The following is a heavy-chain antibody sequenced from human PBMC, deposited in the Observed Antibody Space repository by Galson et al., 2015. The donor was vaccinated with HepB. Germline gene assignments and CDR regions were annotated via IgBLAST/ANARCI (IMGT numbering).Heavy chain of an antibody. J-gene: IGHJ6*02. Sequence: ETLSLTCSVSGASISISTFYWVWIRQTPVKGLAWIGNVHSSGVTYYNPSLNNRVTISGDTAKNQFSLRVRSATAADTAVYYCVRALGGSYFYGMDVWGQGTTVIVSS. CDR2: VHSSGVT. CDR3: VRALGGSYFYGMDV. CDR1: GASISISTFY. V-gene: IGHV4-39*01.